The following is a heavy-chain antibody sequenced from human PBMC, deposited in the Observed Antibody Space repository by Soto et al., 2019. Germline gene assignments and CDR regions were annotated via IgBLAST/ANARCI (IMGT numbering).Heavy chain of an antibody. J-gene: IGHJ4*02. CDR3: AKKVNSGPGSQYFDY. CDR2: FRSGGDDGTT. V-gene: IGHV3-23*01. CDR1: GFTFSSYS. D-gene: IGHD3-10*01. Sequence: GGSLRLSCAASGFTFSSYSMSWVRQAPGKGLEWVSGFRSGGDDGTTYYADSVKGRFTISRDNSKNTLFLQMDSLRAEDTAIYYCAKKVNSGPGSQYFDYWGQGTLVTVSS.